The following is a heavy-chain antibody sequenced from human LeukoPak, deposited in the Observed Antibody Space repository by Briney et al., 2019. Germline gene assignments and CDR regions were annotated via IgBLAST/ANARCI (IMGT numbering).Heavy chain of an antibody. D-gene: IGHD3-22*01. V-gene: IGHV3-23*01. J-gene: IGHJ4*02. CDR3: AKRGVVIRVILVGFHKEAYYFDS. CDR2: ISGSGGGT. Sequence: GGSLRLSCAVSGITLSNYGMSWVRQAPGKGLEWLAGISGSGGGTNYAVSVKGRFTISRDNPRNTLYLQMNSLRAEDTAVYFCAKRGVVIRVILVGFHKEAYYFDSWGQGALVTVSS. CDR1: GITLSNYG.